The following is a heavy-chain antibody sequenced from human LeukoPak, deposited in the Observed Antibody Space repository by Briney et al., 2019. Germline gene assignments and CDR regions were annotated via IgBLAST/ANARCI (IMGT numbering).Heavy chain of an antibody. Sequence: ASVKVSCKAPGYTFTGYHMHCVPQAPGQGLEWMGRINPNSGGTNYAQKFQGRVTMTRDTSISTAYMELSRLRSDDTAVYYCAKDSRRGLYDFWSGYPTAWREGTLVTVSS. CDR2: INPNSGGT. CDR1: GYTFTGYH. CDR3: AKDSRRGLYDFWSGYPTA. V-gene: IGHV1-2*06. D-gene: IGHD3-3*01. J-gene: IGHJ5*02.